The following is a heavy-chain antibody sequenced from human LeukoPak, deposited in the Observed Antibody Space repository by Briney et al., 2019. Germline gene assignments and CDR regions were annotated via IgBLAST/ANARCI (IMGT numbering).Heavy chain of an antibody. CDR2: IWDDGSYK. V-gene: IGHV3-33*06. D-gene: IGHD1-26*01. CDR1: GFSFSNYG. CDR3: AKPTSGSGSFLIDY. Sequence: PGGSLRLSCAASGFSFSNYGMHWVRQAPGKGLEWVAVIWDDGSYKYYADSVKGRFTISRDNSKNTLYLQMNSLRAEGTAVYYCAKPTSGSGSFLIDYWGQGTLVTVSS. J-gene: IGHJ4*02.